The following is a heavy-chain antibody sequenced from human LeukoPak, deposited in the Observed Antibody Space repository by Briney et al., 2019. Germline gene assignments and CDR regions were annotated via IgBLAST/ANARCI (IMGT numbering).Heavy chain of an antibody. CDR3: VAHSRSKTRFDY. V-gene: IGHV3-66*01. D-gene: IGHD3-22*01. CDR2: IYSGGTT. J-gene: IGHJ4*02. CDR1: GFTVSSNY. Sequence: PGGSLRLSCAASGFTVSSNYMSWVRQAPGMGLQWVSIIYSGGTTYYTDSVEGRFTISRDSSKNTLYLQMNSLRADDTAVYYCVAHSRSKTRFDYWGQGTLVTVSS.